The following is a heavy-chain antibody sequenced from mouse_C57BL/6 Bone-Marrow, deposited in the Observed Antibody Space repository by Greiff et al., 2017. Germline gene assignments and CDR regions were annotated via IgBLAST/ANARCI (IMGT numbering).Heavy chain of an antibody. Sequence: QVQLQQPGAELVRPGTSVKLSCKASGYTFTSYWMHWVKQRPGQGLEWIGVIDPSDSYTNYNQKFKGKATLTVDTSSSTAYLQLSSLTSEDSAVYYCAREGDTHGSSYRGVFDYWGQGTTLTVSS. J-gene: IGHJ2*01. CDR2: IDPSDSYT. D-gene: IGHD1-1*01. V-gene: IGHV1-59*01. CDR3: AREGDTHGSSYRGVFDY. CDR1: GYTFTSYW.